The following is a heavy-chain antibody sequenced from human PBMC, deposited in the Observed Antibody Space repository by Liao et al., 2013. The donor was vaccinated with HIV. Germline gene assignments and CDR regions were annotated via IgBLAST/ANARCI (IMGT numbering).Heavy chain of an antibody. J-gene: IGHJ5*02. CDR3: ARDAYFDWDNWFDP. D-gene: IGHD3-9*01. V-gene: IGHV4-61*02. CDR1: GGSISSGSYY. CDR2: INLSGIT. Sequence: QVQLQESGPGLVKPSQTLSLTCTVSGGSISSGSYYWSWIRQPAGKGLEWIGEINLSGITNYNPSLKSRVTISVDTSKNQFSLKLSSVTAADTAVYYCARDAYFDWDNWFDPWGQGTLVTVSS.